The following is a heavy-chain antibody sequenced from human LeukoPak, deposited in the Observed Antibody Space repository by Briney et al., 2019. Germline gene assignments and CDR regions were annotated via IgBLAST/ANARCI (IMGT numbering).Heavy chain of an antibody. J-gene: IGHJ6*03. V-gene: IGHV4-59*01. CDR1: GDSISSYY. D-gene: IGHD6-19*01. CDR2: IYYSGST. CDR3: ARGVAVAGPFYYYYYYMDV. Sequence: SGTLSLTCTVSGDSISSYYWSWIRQPPGKGLEWMWYIYYSGSTNYNPSLKSRVTISVDTSKNQFSLKLSSVTAADTAVYYCARGVAVAGPFYYYYYYMDVWGKGTTVTISS.